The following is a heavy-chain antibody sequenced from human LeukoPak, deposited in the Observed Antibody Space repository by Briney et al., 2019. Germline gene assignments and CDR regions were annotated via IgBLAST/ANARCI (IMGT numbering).Heavy chain of an antibody. CDR2: IFPVVGLP. CDR3: ARDLKAQSGLDV. J-gene: IGHJ6*02. V-gene: IGHV1-69*04. CDR1: GGPFFNYP. Sequence: SVKVSCKASGGPFFNYPITWVRQAPGQGLEWMGRIFPVVGLPNYAQKFQGRVTITADKSTSAAYMELSSLRSEDTAVYYCARDLKAQSGLDVWGQGTTVTVSS.